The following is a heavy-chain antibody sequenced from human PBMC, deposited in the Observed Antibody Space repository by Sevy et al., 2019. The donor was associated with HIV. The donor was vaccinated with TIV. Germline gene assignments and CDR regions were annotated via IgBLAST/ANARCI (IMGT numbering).Heavy chain of an antibody. Sequence: SETLSLTCSVSGGSIRNYYWSWIRQPPGKGLEWIGYIYYSGSTNYNPSLKSRVTISVDTSKKQFSLMLSSVTAADTAVYYCARESIAAAGDFDYWGQGTLVTVSS. J-gene: IGHJ4*02. V-gene: IGHV4-59*01. CDR2: IYYSGST. CDR3: ARESIAAAGDFDY. CDR1: GGSIRNYY. D-gene: IGHD6-13*01.